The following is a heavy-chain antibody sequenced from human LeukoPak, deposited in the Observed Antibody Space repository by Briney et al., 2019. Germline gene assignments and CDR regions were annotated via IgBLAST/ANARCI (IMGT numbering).Heavy chain of an antibody. CDR3: ARIGYNSAFDI. D-gene: IGHD5-24*01. CDR1: GGSISSFY. CDR2: IYHSGNT. Sequence: SETLSLTCTVSGGSISSFYWSWIRQPPGKGLEWIGYIYHSGNTNYNPSLKSRVTISVDTSKNQFSLKLSSVTAADTAVYYCARIGYNSAFDIWGQETMVTASS. J-gene: IGHJ3*02. V-gene: IGHV4-59*01.